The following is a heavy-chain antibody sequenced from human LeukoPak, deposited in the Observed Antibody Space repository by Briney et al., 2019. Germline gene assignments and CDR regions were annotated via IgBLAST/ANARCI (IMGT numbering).Heavy chain of an antibody. CDR3: AKWRGYASDWSGPFDD. V-gene: IGHV1-2*02. D-gene: IGHD6-19*01. CDR1: GYTFTGDY. CDR2: INPNSGAT. Sequence: ASVKVSCKASGYTFTGDYIHRVRQAPGQGLEWMGWINPNSGATKYEQKFQGRVTMTRDTSTSTAYMELSRLISEDTAVYYCAKWRGYASDWSGPFDDWGQGTLVTVSS. J-gene: IGHJ4*02.